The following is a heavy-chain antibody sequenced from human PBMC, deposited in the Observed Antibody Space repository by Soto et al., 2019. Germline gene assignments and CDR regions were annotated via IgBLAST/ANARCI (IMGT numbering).Heavy chain of an antibody. J-gene: IGHJ3*02. CDR3: EKYVAVPAAIGAFDI. V-gene: IGHV3-23*01. CDR2: ISGSGGST. Sequence: GGSLRLSCAASGFTFSSYAMSWVRQAPGKGLEWVSAISGSGGSTYYVDSVKGRFTISRDNSKNTLYLQMNSLRAEDTAVYYCEKYVAVPAAIGAFDIWGQGTMDTVSS. D-gene: IGHD2-2*01. CDR1: GFTFSSYA.